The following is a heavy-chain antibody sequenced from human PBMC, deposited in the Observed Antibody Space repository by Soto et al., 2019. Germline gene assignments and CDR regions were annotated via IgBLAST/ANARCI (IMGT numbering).Heavy chain of an antibody. CDR3: AGAEGMIVVVSLWMDV. D-gene: IGHD3-22*01. Sequence: LRLSCAASGFTFTHHAMHWVRQAPGKGLEWVAVIWFDGTKSYYADSVKGRFTISRDNSKNTVSLQMNSLRVDDTAVYYCAGAEGMIVVVSLWMDVWGQGTTVTVSS. J-gene: IGHJ6*02. CDR1: GFTFTHHA. CDR2: IWFDGTKS. V-gene: IGHV3-33*01.